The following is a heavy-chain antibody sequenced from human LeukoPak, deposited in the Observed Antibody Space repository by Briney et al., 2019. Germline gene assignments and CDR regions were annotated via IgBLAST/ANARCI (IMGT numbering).Heavy chain of an antibody. Sequence: GASVTVSCKASGCTSIHCGIGWVRQAPGQGLEWMGWISAYNGNTNYAQKLQGRVTMTTDTSTSTAYMELRSLIGEDPAVYYCVSDPQYFEFLLPPRYGMDVWGQGTTVTVSS. V-gene: IGHV1-18*01. D-gene: IGHD3-9*01. CDR3: VSDPQYFEFLLPPRYGMDV. J-gene: IGHJ6*02. CDR2: ISAYNGNT. CDR1: GCTSIHCG.